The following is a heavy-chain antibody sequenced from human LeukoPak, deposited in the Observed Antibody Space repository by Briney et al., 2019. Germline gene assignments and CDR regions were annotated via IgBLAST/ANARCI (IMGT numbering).Heavy chain of an antibody. J-gene: IGHJ4*02. CDR2: IRYDGNNK. CDR3: AKIFKYSTDY. D-gene: IGHD6-6*01. Sequence: PGVSLRLSCAASGFTFSSYGMLWVPQAPGKGLEWMACIRYDGNNKYYADSVKGRFTISRDNSKSTLYLQMHSLRAEDTAVYYCAKIFKYSTDYWGQGTLVTVSS. CDR1: GFTFSSYG. V-gene: IGHV3-30*02.